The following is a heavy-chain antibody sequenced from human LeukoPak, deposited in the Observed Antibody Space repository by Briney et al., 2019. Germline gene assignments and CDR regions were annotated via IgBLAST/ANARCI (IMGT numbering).Heavy chain of an antibody. CDR1: GFTFSSYW. D-gene: IGHD6-19*01. CDR3: ARVETGSGLPYNWFDP. V-gene: IGHV3-74*01. CDR2: INSDGSST. Sequence: GGSLRLSCAASGFTFSSYWMHWVRQAPGKGLVWVSRINSDGSSTSYADSVKGRFTISRDNAKNSLYLQMNSLRAEDTAVYYCARVETGSGLPYNWFDPWGQGTLVTVSS. J-gene: IGHJ5*02.